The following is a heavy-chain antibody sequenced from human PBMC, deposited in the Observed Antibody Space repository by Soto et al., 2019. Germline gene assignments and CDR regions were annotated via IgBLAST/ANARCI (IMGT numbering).Heavy chain of an antibody. CDR2: ISVRGDVI. Sequence: QVQLVESGGGLVQPGGSLRLSCAASGFTFTDYYMSWIRQIPGKGLEWISYISVRGDVIHYIDSVKGRFTISRDNAKNSVFLQMDSLRVEDSAIYYCARERAPDIRFDSWGQGTLVTVSS. J-gene: IGHJ5*01. D-gene: IGHD5-12*01. CDR3: ARERAPDIRFDS. CDR1: GFTFTDYY. V-gene: IGHV3-11*01.